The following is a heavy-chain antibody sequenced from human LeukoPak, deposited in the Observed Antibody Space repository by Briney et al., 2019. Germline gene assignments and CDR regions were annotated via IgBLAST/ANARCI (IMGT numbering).Heavy chain of an antibody. V-gene: IGHV3-23*01. D-gene: IGHD4-17*01. CDR1: GFTFSTFA. J-gene: IGHJ4*02. Sequence: SGGSLRLSCAASGFTFSTFAMSWVRQDPGRGLEWVSSITGAGDTTYYPDSVKGRFTISRDNSKNTLYLQMNSLRAEDTAVYYCAKDDPLYGDYYGYWGQGTLVTVSS. CDR2: ITGAGDTT. CDR3: AKDDPLYGDYYGY.